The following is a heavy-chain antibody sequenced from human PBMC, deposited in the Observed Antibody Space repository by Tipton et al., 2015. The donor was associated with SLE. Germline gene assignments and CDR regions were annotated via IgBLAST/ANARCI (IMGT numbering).Heavy chain of an antibody. V-gene: IGHV4-34*01. J-gene: IGHJ4*02. D-gene: IGHD6-19*01. CDR1: GGSFSGYY. CDR3: ARETGRYSSGWFDY. CDR2: INHSGST. Sequence: TLSLTCAVYGGSFSGYYWTWFRQPPGKGLEWIGEINHSGSTNYNPSLKSRVTISVDTSKNQFSLKLSSVTAADTAVYYCARETGRYSSGWFDYWGQGTLVTVSS.